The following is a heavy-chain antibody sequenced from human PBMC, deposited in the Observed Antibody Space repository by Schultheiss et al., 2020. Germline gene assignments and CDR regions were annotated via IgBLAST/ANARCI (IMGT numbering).Heavy chain of an antibody. CDR2: IYYSGST. J-gene: IGHJ4*02. V-gene: IGHV4-31*03. Sequence: SQTLSLTCTVSGGSISSGSYYWSWIRQHPGKGLEWIGYIYYSGSTYYNPSLKSRVTISVDTSKNQFFLNLSSVTAADTAVYYCARENYYDTPFDYWGPGALVTVSS. D-gene: IGHD3-22*01. CDR3: ARENYYDTPFDY. CDR1: GGSISSGSYY.